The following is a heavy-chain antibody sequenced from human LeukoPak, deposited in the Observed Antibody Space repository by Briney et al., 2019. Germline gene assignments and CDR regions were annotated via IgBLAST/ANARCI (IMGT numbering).Heavy chain of an antibody. D-gene: IGHD1-1*01. J-gene: IGHJ4*02. Sequence: SGTLSLTCTVSGGSVSSGDYYWNWIRQPPGKGLEWIGFISYTGSTNYSPSLKSRVTISVDTSKNQFSLNLISVTAADTAVYYCARHSAGTTKDYWGQGTLVTVSS. CDR2: ISYTGST. CDR1: GGSVSSGDYY. V-gene: IGHV4-61*08. CDR3: ARHSAGTTKDY.